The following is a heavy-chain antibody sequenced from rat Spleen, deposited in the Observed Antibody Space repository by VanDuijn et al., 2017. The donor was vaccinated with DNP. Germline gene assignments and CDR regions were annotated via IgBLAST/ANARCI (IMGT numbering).Heavy chain of an antibody. V-gene: IGHV2S8*01. J-gene: IGHJ4*01. CDR3: ASHPSGPYVMDA. D-gene: IGHD4-3*01. Sequence: QVQLKESGPGLVQPSRTLSLTCSVSGFSLTNYGVSWVRQPPGKGLEWVAAISSGGNTYYNSALKSRLSISRDTSKSQVFLKMNSLQAEDTAMYFCASHPSGPYVMDAWGQGTSVTVSS. CDR2: ISSGGNT. CDR1: GFSLTNYG.